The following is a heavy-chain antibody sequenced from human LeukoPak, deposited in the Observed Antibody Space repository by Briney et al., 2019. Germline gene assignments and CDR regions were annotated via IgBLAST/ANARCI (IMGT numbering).Heavy chain of an antibody. CDR1: GGSISNYY. CDR2: IYYSGST. CDR3: ARGAAATRDF. V-gene: IGHV4-59*08. Sequence: SETLSLTCTVSGGSISNYYWSWIRQPPGKGLEWIGYIYYSGSTNYNPSLKSRVTISVDTSKNQFSLKLTSVAAADTAVYYCARGAAATRDFWGQGTLVTVSS. J-gene: IGHJ4*02. D-gene: IGHD6-13*01.